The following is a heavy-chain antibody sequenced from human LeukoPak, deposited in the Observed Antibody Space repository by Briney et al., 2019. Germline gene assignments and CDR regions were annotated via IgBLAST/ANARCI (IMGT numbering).Heavy chain of an antibody. CDR1: GFTFDNYG. V-gene: IGHV3-30*03. CDR2: ILYDGSNK. Sequence: GGSLRLSCTASGFTFDNYGMHWVRQAPGKGLEWVAVILYDGSNKYYADSEKGRFTISRDNSMNTLYLQMNSLRAEDTAVFYCARDQYDTWSRRGNFDSWGQGTLVIVSS. CDR3: ARDQYDTWSRRGNFDS. D-gene: IGHD3-3*01. J-gene: IGHJ4*02.